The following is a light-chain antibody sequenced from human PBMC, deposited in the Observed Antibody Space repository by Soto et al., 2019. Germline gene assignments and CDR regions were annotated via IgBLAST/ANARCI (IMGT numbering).Light chain of an antibody. CDR1: QSVSSSY. Sequence: EIELTQSPGTLSLSPGERASLPCRASQSVSSSYLAWYQQKPGQAPRLLIYGASSRATGTPDRFSGSGSGTDFTLTISRLEPEDFALYYCQQRSNWPLITFGQGTRLEIK. CDR3: QQRSNWPLIT. CDR2: GAS. V-gene: IGKV3D-20*02. J-gene: IGKJ5*01.